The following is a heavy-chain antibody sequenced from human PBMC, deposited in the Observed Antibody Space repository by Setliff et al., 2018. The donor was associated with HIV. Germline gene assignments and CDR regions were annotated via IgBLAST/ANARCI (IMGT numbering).Heavy chain of an antibody. CDR3: ARERVLETYYNFWSGSDHWFDP. CDR1: GFTFWNSE. V-gene: IGHV3-48*03. Sequence: GGSLRLSCAASGFTFWNSEMNWVRQSPGKGLEWVSFISSTGSAIYYADSVKGRFSISRDNSKNTLYLQMSSLRVEDTAVYYCARERVLETYYNFWSGSDHWFDPWGQGTLVTVSS. D-gene: IGHD3-3*01. CDR2: ISSTGSAI. J-gene: IGHJ5*02.